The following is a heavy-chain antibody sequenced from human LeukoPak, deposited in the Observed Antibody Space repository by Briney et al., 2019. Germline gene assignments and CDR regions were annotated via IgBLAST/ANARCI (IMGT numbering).Heavy chain of an antibody. D-gene: IGHD3-9*01. J-gene: IGHJ3*02. V-gene: IGHV3-23*01. CDR2: TSGSGGST. CDR3: AKASFDWFPPYDAFDI. Sequence: AGGSPRLSCAASGFTFSSYAMSWVRQAPGKGLEWVSATSGSGGSTYYADSVKGRFTISRDNSKNTLYLQMNSLRAEDTAVYYCAKASFDWFPPYDAFDIWGQGAMVTVSS. CDR1: GFTFSSYA.